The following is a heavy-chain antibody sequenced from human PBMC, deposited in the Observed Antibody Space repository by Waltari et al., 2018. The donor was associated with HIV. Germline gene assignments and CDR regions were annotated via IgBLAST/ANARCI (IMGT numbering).Heavy chain of an antibody. J-gene: IGHJ4*02. CDR2: ISSSGNSI. Sequence: EVQLVESGGGLVQPGGSLRLSCAASGFTFSTYEMNWVRLAPGKGLEWVSYISSSGNSIYYAESVKGRFTISRSNMENSVYLQMNSLRAEDSAVYYCARGGGHYRSGLFDYWGQGILVTVSS. V-gene: IGHV3-48*03. D-gene: IGHD6-19*01. CDR1: GFTFSTYE. CDR3: ARGGGHYRSGLFDY.